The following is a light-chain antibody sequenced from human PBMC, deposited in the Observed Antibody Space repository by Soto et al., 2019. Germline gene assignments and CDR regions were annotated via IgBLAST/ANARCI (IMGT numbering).Light chain of an antibody. V-gene: IGKV3-20*01. J-gene: IGKJ1*01. CDR2: GAS. CDR1: QSVSSSY. CDR3: QQYGSSGT. Sequence: EIVLTQSPRSLSLSPGEKAPLSCGASQSVSSSYLAWYQQKPGQAPRLLIYGASNRATGIPDRFSGSGSGTDFTLTISRLEPEDFAVYYCQQYGSSGTFGQGTKVAIK.